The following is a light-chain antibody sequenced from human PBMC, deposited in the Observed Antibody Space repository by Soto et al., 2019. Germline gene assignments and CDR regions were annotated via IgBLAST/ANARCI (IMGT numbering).Light chain of an antibody. J-gene: IGLJ1*01. V-gene: IGLV9-49*01. CDR3: GADHCDVSEFVYV. CDR2: VGTGGIVG. Sequence: QPVLTQPPSASASLGASVTLTCTLSSGYTNYKVDWYQQRPGKGPRFVMRVGTGGIVGSKGDGIPDRFSVLGSGPNRYLTIRNIQEEDEGDYHCGADHCDVSEFVYVFGTGTKLTVL. CDR1: SGYTNYK.